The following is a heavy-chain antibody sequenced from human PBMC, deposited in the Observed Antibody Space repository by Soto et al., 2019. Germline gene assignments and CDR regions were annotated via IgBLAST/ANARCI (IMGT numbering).Heavy chain of an antibody. D-gene: IGHD2-2*02. CDR2: AYYRSQWYY. CDR3: TKQTRDRRPYNAMDV. V-gene: IGHV6-1*01. CDR1: GDSVSSKSAV. Sequence: SQTLALTCGMSGDSVSSKSAVWNWIRQSPSRGIEWLGRAYYRSQWYYDSAVSVRSRITVIPDTSKNECSLQLNSVTPEDTAVHYCTKQTRDRRPYNAMDVSGPAPTVTLFS. J-gene: IGHJ6*02.